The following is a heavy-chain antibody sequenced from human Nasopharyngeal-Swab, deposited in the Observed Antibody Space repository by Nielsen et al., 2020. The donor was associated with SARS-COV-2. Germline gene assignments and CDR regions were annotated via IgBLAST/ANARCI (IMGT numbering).Heavy chain of an antibody. CDR2: ISGSAGRT. Sequence: GESLKISCAASGFTFTSYAMSWVRQAPGKGLEWVSAISGSAGRTYYADSVKGRFTISRDNSKNTLYLQMNSLRAEDTAVYYCAKGLLEFDYWGQGTLVTVSS. D-gene: IGHD1-1*01. CDR1: GFTFTSYA. J-gene: IGHJ4*02. V-gene: IGHV3-23*01. CDR3: AKGLLEFDY.